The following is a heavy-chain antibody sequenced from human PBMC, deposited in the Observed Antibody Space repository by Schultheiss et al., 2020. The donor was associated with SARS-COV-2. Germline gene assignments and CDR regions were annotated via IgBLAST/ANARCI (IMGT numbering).Heavy chain of an antibody. D-gene: IGHD3-10*01. CDR3: ARRPITMVRGVMYWFDP. CDR2: INHSGST. V-gene: IGHV4-34*01. Sequence: SETLSLTCAVYGGSFSGYYWSWIRQPPGKGLEWIGEINHSGSTNYNPSLKSRVTISVDTSKNQFSLKLSSVTAADTAVYYCARRPITMVRGVMYWFDPWGQGTLVTVSS. CDR1: GGSFSGYY. J-gene: IGHJ5*02.